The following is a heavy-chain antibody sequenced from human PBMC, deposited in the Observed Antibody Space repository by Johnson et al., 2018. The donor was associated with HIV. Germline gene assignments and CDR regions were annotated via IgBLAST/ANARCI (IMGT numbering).Heavy chain of an antibody. V-gene: IGHV3-23*04. J-gene: IGHJ3*02. Sequence: VQLVESGGGLVQPGGSLRLSCGASAFTFSSNDMKWVRQAPGKGLEWVSPISGSDHSTYYADSVRGRFTISRDNSRNTLFLHMNSLRADDTAVYYCAIGRGEFPRHAFDIWGQGTMVTVSS. D-gene: IGHD3-10*01. CDR2: ISGSDHST. CDR1: AFTFSSND. CDR3: AIGRGEFPRHAFDI.